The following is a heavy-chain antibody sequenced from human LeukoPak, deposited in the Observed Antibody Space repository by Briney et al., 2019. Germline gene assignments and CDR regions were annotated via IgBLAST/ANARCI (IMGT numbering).Heavy chain of an antibody. D-gene: IGHD1-7*01. J-gene: IGHJ3*02. CDR3: ARLITGITTAFDI. CDR1: GGSISSGSYY. CDR2: IYTSGST. V-gene: IGHV4-61*02. Sequence: PSQTLSLTCTVSGGSISSGSYYWSWIRQPAGKGLEWIGRIYTSGSTNYNPSLKSRVTISVDTSKNQFSLKLSSVTAADTAVYYCARLITGITTAFDIWGQGTMVTVSS.